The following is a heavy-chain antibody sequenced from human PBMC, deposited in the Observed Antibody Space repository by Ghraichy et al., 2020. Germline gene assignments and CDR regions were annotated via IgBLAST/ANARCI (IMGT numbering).Heavy chain of an antibody. CDR1: GFNFARHW. CDR2: IKSDGSDR. V-gene: IGHV3-7*01. CDR3: ARDPYGDYKYGGTDY. D-gene: IGHD4-17*01. J-gene: IGHJ4*02. Sequence: WGSLRLSCAASGFNFARHWMSWVRQVPGKGLEWVASIKSDGSDRFYVDSVKGRFTISRDNAENSVSLEMTSLRAEDTAVYYCARDPYGDYKYGGTDYWGRGTLVSVSS.